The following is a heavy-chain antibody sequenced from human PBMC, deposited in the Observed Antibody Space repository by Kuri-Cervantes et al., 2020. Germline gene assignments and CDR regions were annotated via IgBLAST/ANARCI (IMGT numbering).Heavy chain of an antibody. J-gene: IGHJ5*02. CDR1: GFTFSSYE. V-gene: IGHV3-48*03. CDR3: ARDPHSFNWFDP. CDR2: ISGSGTTK. Sequence: GESLKISCAASGFTFSSYEMNWVRQAPGKGLEWVSYISGSGTTKYYADSVKGRFTISRDNAKNSLYLQMNSLRAEDTAVYYCARDPHSFNWFDPWGQGTLVTVSS.